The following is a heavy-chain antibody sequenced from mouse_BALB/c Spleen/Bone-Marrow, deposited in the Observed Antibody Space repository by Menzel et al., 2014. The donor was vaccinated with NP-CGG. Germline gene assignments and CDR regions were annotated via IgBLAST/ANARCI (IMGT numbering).Heavy chain of an antibody. V-gene: IGHV14-3*02. CDR3: ARRGYYGNYYYAMDY. J-gene: IGHJ4*01. Sequence: EVKLMESGAELVKPGASVKLSCTASGFNIKDTYMRWVKQRPEQGLEWIGRIDPANGNTKYDPKFQGKATITADTSSNTAYLQLSSLTSEDTAVYYCARRGYYGNYYYAMDYWGQGTSVTVSS. D-gene: IGHD2-1*01. CDR1: GFNIKDTY. CDR2: IDPANGNT.